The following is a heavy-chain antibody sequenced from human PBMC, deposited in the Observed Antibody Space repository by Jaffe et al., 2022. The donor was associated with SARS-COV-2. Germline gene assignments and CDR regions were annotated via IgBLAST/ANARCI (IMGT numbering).Heavy chain of an antibody. CDR1: EFTFSSYS. CDR2: ISATGSTT. Sequence: EVQLVESGGGLVQPGGSLRLSCAASEFTFSSYSMNWVRQGPGKGLEWIAYISATGSTTYYADSVKDRFTISRDNVNKSLYLQMDSLRAEDTAVYYCARIIGPGNYYPHWGQGTLVTVSS. D-gene: IGHD3-10*01. J-gene: IGHJ4*02. CDR3: ARIIGPGNYYPH. V-gene: IGHV3-48*01.